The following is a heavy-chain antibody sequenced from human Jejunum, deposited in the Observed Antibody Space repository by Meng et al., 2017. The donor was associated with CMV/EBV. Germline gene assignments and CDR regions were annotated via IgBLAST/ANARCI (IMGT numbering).Heavy chain of an antibody. CDR1: GFNFNAYE. Sequence: CAVSGFNFNAYEMNWVRQAPGKGLEWVSYITGPGNTIYYADSVRGRFTISRDNAKNSLYLHMSGLRAEDTAVYYCARLQWAAFDFLGQGTLVTVSS. CDR2: ITGPGNTI. J-gene: IGHJ4*02. D-gene: IGHD4-11*01. CDR3: ARLQWAAFDF. V-gene: IGHV3-48*03.